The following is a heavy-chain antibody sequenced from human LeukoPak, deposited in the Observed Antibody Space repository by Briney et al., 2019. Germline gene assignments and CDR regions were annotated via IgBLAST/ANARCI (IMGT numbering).Heavy chain of an antibody. D-gene: IGHD3-22*01. CDR3: ARDGYYDSSGYGY. CDR2: IHHSGTT. J-gene: IGHJ4*02. Sequence: SETLSLTCTVSGYSIGSGYYWDWIRQSPGKGLEWIGSIHHSGTTYYNPSLKSRITISMDSPRDHFSLKLSSVTAADTAVYYCARDGYYDSSGYGYWGQGTLVTVSS. CDR1: GYSIGSGYY. V-gene: IGHV4-38-2*02.